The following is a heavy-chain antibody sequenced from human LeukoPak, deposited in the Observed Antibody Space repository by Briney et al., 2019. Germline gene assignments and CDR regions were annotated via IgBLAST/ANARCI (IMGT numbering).Heavy chain of an antibody. V-gene: IGHV5-51*01. J-gene: IGHJ4*02. D-gene: IGHD6-13*01. CDR3: ARPLVGTGYSSSWYLAY. CDR1: GYSFTSYW. CDR2: IYPGDSDT. Sequence: PGESLKISCKGSGYSFTSYWIAWVRQMPGQGLEWMGIIYPGDSDTRYSPSFQGQVTISADKSISTAYRQWTSLKASDTAMYYCARPLVGTGYSSSWYLAYWGQGTQVTVSS.